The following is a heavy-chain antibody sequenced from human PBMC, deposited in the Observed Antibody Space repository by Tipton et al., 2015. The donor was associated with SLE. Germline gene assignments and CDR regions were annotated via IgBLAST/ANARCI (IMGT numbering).Heavy chain of an antibody. CDR3: VRGLGEIDYGDYGDL. CDR1: GGSISSSNW. V-gene: IGHV4-4*02. J-gene: IGHJ5*02. Sequence: TLSLTCAVSGGSISSSNWWSWVRQPPGKGLEWIGEIYHSGSTNYNPSLKSRVTISVDTSKNQFSLRLTSVTAADTAVYYCVRGLGEIDYGDYGDLWGQGTLVTVSS. CDR2: IYHSGST. D-gene: IGHD4-17*01.